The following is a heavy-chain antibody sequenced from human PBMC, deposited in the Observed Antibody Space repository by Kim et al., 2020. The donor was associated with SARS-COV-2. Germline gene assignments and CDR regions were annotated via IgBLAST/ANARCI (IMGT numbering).Heavy chain of an antibody. D-gene: IGHD3-10*01. Sequence: YYADSVKGRFTISRDNSKNTLYLQMNSLRAEDTAVYYCAKDSLGEWLFDYWGQGTLVTVSS. J-gene: IGHJ4*02. V-gene: IGHV3-33*06. CDR3: AKDSLGEWLFDY.